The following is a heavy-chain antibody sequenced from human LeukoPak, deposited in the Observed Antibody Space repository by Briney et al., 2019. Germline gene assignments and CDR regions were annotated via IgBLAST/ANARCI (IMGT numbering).Heavy chain of an antibody. CDR1: GYTFTSYD. CDR2: MNPNSGNT. D-gene: IGHD3-22*01. CDR3: ARGSSGPQTYYYDSSGYYFRDSKHPQYPQDTYYYYYYMDV. V-gene: IGHV1-8*01. J-gene: IGHJ6*03. Sequence: ASVKVSCKASGYTFTSYDINWVRQATGQGLEWMGWMNPNSGNTGYAQKFQGRVTMTRNTSISTAYMELSSLRSEDTAVYYCARGSSGPQTYYYDSSGYYFRDSKHPQYPQDTYYYYYYMDVWGKGTTVTISS.